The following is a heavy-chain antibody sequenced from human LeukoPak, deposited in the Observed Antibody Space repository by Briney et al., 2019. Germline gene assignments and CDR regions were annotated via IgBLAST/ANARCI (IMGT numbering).Heavy chain of an antibody. V-gene: IGHV3-74*01. CDR3: AREYYYGSGSHEYYYGMDV. CDR1: GFTFSSYW. D-gene: IGHD3-10*01. J-gene: IGHJ6*04. CDR2: INSDGSST. Sequence: GGSLRLSCAASGFTFSSYWMHWVRQAPGKGLVWVSRINSDGSSTSYADSVKGRFTISRDNAKNTLYLQMNSLRAEDTAVYYCAREYYYGSGSHEYYYGMDVWGKGTTITVSS.